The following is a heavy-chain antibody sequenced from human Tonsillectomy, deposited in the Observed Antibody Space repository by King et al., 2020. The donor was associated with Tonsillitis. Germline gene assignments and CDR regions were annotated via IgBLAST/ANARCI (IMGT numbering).Heavy chain of an antibody. J-gene: IGHJ4*02. CDR1: GFTFSSYS. CDR3: ARGNPYYDFWSGYYAGFDY. V-gene: IGHV3-48*02. Sequence: VQLVESGGGLVQPGGSLRLSCAASGFTFSSYSMNWVRQAPGKGLEWVSYISSSSRTIYYADSVKGRFTISRDNAKNSLYLQMNSLRDEDTAVYYCARGNPYYDFWSGYYAGFDYWGQGTLVTVSS. CDR2: ISSSSRTI. D-gene: IGHD3-3*01.